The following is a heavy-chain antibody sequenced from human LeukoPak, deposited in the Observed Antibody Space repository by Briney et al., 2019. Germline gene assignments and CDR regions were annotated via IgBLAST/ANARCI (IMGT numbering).Heavy chain of an antibody. CDR3: ARGMATDYYDSSGYTEYFQH. V-gene: IGHV3-30*03. CDR1: GFTFSDYY. D-gene: IGHD3-22*01. Sequence: GGSLRLSCAASGFTFSDYYMSWIRQAPGKGLEWVAVISYDGSNKYYADSVKGRFTISRDNSKNTLYLQMNSLRAEDTAVYYCARGMATDYYDSSGYTEYFQHWGQGTLVTVSS. J-gene: IGHJ1*01. CDR2: ISYDGSNK.